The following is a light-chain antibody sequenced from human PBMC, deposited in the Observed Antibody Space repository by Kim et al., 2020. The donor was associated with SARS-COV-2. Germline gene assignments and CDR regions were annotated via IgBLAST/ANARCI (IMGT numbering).Light chain of an antibody. J-gene: IGLJ2*01. V-gene: IGLV3-21*04. CDR3: QVWDSSSDHRVV. CDR2: YDS. Sequence: PGKTTRKDCGGKIIGSKGVRWYQQKPGPAPVLVISYDSDRPSGIPERFSGSNSGNTATLTINRVETEDEADYYCQVWDSSSDHRVVFGGGTQLTVL. CDR1: IIGSKG.